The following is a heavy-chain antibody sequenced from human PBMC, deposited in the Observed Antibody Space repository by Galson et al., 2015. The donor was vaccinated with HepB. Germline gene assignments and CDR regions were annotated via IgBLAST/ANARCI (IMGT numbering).Heavy chain of an antibody. Sequence: SLRLSCAASGFTFNSYAMSWVRQAPGKGLEWVSGISGSGAGTYYADSVKGRFTISRDNSKNTLYLHMNSLRAEDTAIYYCAKGDGGSYFDAFDIWGQGTMVTVSS. CDR1: GFTFNSYA. V-gene: IGHV3-23*01. D-gene: IGHD1-26*01. CDR3: AKGDGGSYFDAFDI. J-gene: IGHJ3*02. CDR2: ISGSGAGT.